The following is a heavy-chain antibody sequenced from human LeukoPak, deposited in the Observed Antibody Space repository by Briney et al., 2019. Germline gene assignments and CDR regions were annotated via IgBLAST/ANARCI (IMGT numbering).Heavy chain of an antibody. V-gene: IGHV4-61*01. CDR2: IYYSGST. D-gene: IGHD3-3*01. J-gene: IGHJ6*03. Sequence: PSETLSLTCTVSGGSVSSGSYYWSWIRQPPGKGLEWIGYIYYSGSTSYNPSLKSRVTISVDTSKNQFSLKLSSVTAADTAVYYCARGPYDFWSGYGLWYYYMDVWGKGTTVTVSS. CDR3: ARGPYDFWSGYGLWYYYMDV. CDR1: GGSVSSGSYY.